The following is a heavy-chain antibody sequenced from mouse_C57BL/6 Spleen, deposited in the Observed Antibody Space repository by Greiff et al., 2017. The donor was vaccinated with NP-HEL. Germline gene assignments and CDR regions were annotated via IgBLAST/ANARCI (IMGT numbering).Heavy chain of an antibody. D-gene: IGHD2-10*02. J-gene: IGHJ1*03. V-gene: IGHV1-53*01. CDR3: ARWGPSYWYFDV. CDR1: GYTFTSYW. Sequence: VQLQQSGTELVKPGASVKLSCKASGYTFTSYWMHWVKQRPGQGLEWIGNINPSNGGTNYNEKFKSKATLTVDKSSSTAYMQLSSLTSEDSAVYYCARWGPSYWYFDVWGTGTTVTVSS. CDR2: INPSNGGT.